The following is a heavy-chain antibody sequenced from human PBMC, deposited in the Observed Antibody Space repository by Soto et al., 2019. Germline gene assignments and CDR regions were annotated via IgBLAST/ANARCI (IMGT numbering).Heavy chain of an antibody. Sequence: QVQLVQSGAEVKKPGSSVKVSCKASGGTFSSYAISWVRQAPGQGLEWMGGIIPIFGTANYAQKFQGRVTITAXXSXSXXSMELSSLRSEDTAVYYCARDGAYCGGDCYWGLDYWGQGTLVTVSS. J-gene: IGHJ4*02. CDR1: GGTFSSYA. D-gene: IGHD2-21*02. CDR3: ARDGAYCGGDCYWGLDY. CDR2: IIPIFGTA. V-gene: IGHV1-69*12.